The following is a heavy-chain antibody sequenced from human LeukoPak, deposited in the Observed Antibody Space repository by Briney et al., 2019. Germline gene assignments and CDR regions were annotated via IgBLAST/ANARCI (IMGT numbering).Heavy chain of an antibody. CDR1: GFTFSSYA. CDR3: ARVHSSSTGFDY. V-gene: IGHV3-30*15. Sequence: GGSLRLSCAASGFTFSSYAMHWVRQAPGKGLEWVAVISYDGSNKYYADSVKGRFTISRDNSKNTLYLQMSSLRAEDTAVYYCARVHSSSTGFDYWGQGTLVTVSS. J-gene: IGHJ4*02. CDR2: ISYDGSNK. D-gene: IGHD6-6*01.